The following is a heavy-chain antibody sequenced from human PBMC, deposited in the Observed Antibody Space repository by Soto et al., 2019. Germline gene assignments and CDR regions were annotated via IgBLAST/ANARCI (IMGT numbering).Heavy chain of an antibody. D-gene: IGHD3-3*01. CDR2: IIPIFGTA. Sequence: SVKVSCKASGGTFSSYAISWVRQAPGQGLEWMGGIIPIFGTANYAQKFQGRVTITADESTSTAYMELSSLRSEDTAVYYCARVYDFWSGYGYSGMDVWVQGTTVTV. J-gene: IGHJ6*02. V-gene: IGHV1-69*13. CDR1: GGTFSSYA. CDR3: ARVYDFWSGYGYSGMDV.